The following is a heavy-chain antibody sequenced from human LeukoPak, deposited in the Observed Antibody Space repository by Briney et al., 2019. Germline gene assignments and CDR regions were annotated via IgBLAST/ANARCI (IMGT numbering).Heavy chain of an antibody. D-gene: IGHD7-27*01. CDR2: INHSGST. Sequence: SETLSLTCAVYGRSFSGYDWSWTRHPPGKGMEWIGEINHSGSTNYNPSLKSRVTISVDTSKNQFSLKLSSVTAADTAVYYCARGRRWGKNFDYWGQGTLVTVSS. J-gene: IGHJ4*02. V-gene: IGHV4-34*01. CDR3: ARGRRWGKNFDY. CDR1: GRSFSGYD.